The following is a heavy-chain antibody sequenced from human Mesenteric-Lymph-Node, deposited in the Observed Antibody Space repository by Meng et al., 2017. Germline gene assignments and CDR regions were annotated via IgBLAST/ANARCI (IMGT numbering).Heavy chain of an antibody. Sequence: GESLKISCAASGFTFSSYAMSWVRQAPGKGLEWVSAISGSGGSTYYADSVKGRFTISRDNSKNTLYLQMNSPRAEDTAVYYCANLAATPGYWGQGTLVTVSS. V-gene: IGHV3-23*01. CDR1: GFTFSSYA. CDR2: ISGSGGST. D-gene: IGHD2-15*01. CDR3: ANLAATPGY. J-gene: IGHJ4*02.